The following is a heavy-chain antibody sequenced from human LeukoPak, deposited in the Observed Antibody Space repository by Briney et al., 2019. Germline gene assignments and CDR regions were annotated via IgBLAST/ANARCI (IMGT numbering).Heavy chain of an antibody. D-gene: IGHD2-21*02. Sequence: PSETLSLTCTVSGGSIRSYHWSWIRQPPGERLEWIGYIYDSGSTNYNPSLKSRVTISIDTSKNQFSLKLSSVTAADTAVYYCAREAYCGGDCYSGFDYWGQGTLVTVSS. CDR1: GGSIRSYH. CDR3: AREAYCGGDCYSGFDY. V-gene: IGHV4-59*01. CDR2: IYDSGST. J-gene: IGHJ4*02.